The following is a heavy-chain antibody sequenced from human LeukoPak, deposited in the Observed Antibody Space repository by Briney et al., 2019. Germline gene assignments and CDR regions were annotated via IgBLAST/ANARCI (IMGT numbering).Heavy chain of an antibody. Sequence: GGSLRLSCAASGFTFSSYWMSWVRQAPGKGLEWVANIKQDGSEKYYVDSVKGRFTISRDNAKNSLYLQMNSLRAEDTAVYYCARDPRGPVDTAMVDYWGQGTLVTVSS. D-gene: IGHD5-18*01. J-gene: IGHJ4*02. CDR1: GFTFSSYW. V-gene: IGHV3-7*01. CDR2: IKQDGSEK. CDR3: ARDPRGPVDTAMVDY.